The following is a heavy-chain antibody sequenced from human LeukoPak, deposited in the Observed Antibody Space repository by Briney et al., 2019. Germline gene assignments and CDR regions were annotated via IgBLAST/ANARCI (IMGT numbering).Heavy chain of an antibody. CDR1: GGSFSDSY. J-gene: IGHJ6*03. CDR2: IYYSGST. D-gene: IGHD3-10*01. Sequence: SETLSLTCAVYGGSFSDSYWTWIRQPPGKGLEWIGYIYYSGSTNYNPSLKSRVTISVDTSKNQFSLKLSSVTAADTAVYYCARGGSLEVYYYYMDVWGKGTTVTISS. V-gene: IGHV4-59*01. CDR3: ARGGSLEVYYYYMDV.